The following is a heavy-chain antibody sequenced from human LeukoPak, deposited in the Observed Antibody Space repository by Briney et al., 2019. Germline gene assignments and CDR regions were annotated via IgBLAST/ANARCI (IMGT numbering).Heavy chain of an antibody. V-gene: IGHV3-11*01. J-gene: IGHJ3*02. Sequence: GGSLRLSCAASGSTFSDYFMSWIRQAPRKGLEWVSYISSGSTTYYADSVKGRFTISRDNAKNSLYLQMNSLRAEDTAVYYCASSGSYRNTFDIWGQGTMVTVSS. CDR1: GSTFSDYF. D-gene: IGHD6-19*01. CDR3: ASSGSYRNTFDI. CDR2: ISSGSTT.